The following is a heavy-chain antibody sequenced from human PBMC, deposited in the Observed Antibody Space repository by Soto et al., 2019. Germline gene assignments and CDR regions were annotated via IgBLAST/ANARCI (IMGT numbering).Heavy chain of an antibody. CDR3: ARREYGDAFDY. CDR2: IYYSGST. D-gene: IGHD4-17*01. V-gene: IGHV4-59*08. Sequence: SETLSLTCTVSGGSISSYYWSWIRQPPGKGLEWIGYIYYSGSTNYNPSLKSRVTISVDTSKNQFSLKLSSVTAADTAVYYCARREYGDAFDYWGQGTLVTVSS. J-gene: IGHJ4*02. CDR1: GGSISSYY.